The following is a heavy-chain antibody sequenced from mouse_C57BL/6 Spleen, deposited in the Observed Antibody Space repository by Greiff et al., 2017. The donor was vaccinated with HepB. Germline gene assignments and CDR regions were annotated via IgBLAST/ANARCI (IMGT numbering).Heavy chain of an antibody. J-gene: IGHJ2*01. V-gene: IGHV1-64*01. CDR3: ARSEMGNYVDY. Sequence: QVQLQQPGAELVRPGSSVKLSCKASGYTFTSYWMHWVKQRPGQGLEWIGMIHPNSGSTNYNEKFKSKATLTVDKSSSTAYMQLSSLTSEDSAVYYCARSEMGNYVDYWGQGTTLTVSS. D-gene: IGHD2-3*01. CDR2: IHPNSGST. CDR1: GYTFTSYW.